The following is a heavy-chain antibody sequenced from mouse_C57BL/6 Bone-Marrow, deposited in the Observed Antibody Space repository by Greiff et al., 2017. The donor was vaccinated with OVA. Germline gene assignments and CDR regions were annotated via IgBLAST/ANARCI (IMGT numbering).Heavy chain of an antibody. D-gene: IGHD1-1*01. V-gene: IGHV1-42*01. CDR3: GTVVAEGYWYFDV. J-gene: IGHJ1*03. CDR2: INPSTGGT. CDR1: GYSFTGYY. Sequence: DVQLQESGPELVKPGASVKISCKASGYSFTGYYMNWVKQSPEKSLEWIGEINPSTGGTTYNQKFKAKATLTVDKSSSTAYMQLKSLTSEDSAVYYGGTVVAEGYWYFDVWGTGTTVTVSS.